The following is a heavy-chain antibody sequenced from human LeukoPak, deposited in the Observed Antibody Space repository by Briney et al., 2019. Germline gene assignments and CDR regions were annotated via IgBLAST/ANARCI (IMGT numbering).Heavy chain of an antibody. Sequence: SETLSLTCTVSGGSISRYYWSWIRQPPGKGLEWIGYIYYTGISNYNPSLKSRVTISVDTSENQFSLKLSSVTAADTAVYYCARGQLWILGRAFDIWGQGTMVTVSS. V-gene: IGHV4-59*01. J-gene: IGHJ3*02. CDR3: ARGQLWILGRAFDI. CDR1: GGSISRYY. D-gene: IGHD5-18*01. CDR2: IYYTGIS.